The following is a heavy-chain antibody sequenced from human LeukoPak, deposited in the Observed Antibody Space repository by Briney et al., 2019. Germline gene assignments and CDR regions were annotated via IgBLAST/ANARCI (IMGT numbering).Heavy chain of an antibody. J-gene: IGHJ3*02. CDR2: FDPEDGET. V-gene: IGHV1-24*01. CDR1: GYTLTELS. Sequence: ASVKVSCKVSGYTLTELSMHWVRQAPGKGLEWMGGFDPEDGETIYAQKFQGRVTMTEDTSTDTAYMELSSLRSEDTAVYYCATADPNIVEATDAFDIWAKGKRVTVFS. CDR3: ATADPNIVEATDAFDI. D-gene: IGHD1-26*01.